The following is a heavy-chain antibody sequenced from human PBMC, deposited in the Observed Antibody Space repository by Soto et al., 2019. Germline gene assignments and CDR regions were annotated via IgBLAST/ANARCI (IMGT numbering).Heavy chain of an antibody. J-gene: IGHJ4*02. CDR1: GGSISSGGYY. CDR2: IYYSGST. CDR3: ARADMIVVPNSSFDY. V-gene: IGHV4-31*03. D-gene: IGHD3-22*01. Sequence: SETLSLTCTVSGGSISSGGYYWSWIRQHRGKGLEWIGYIYYSGSTYYNPSLKSRVTISVDTSKNQFSLKLSSVTAADTAVYYCARADMIVVPNSSFDYWGQGTLVTVSS.